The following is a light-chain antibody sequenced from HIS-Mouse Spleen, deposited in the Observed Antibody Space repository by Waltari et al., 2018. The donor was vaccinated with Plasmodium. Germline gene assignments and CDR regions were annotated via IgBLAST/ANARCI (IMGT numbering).Light chain of an antibody. V-gene: IGLV2-8*01. J-gene: IGLJ2*01. CDR3: SSYAGSNNLV. CDR2: EVS. CDR1: SSDVGGSNY. Sequence: QSALTQPPSASGSPGQSVTISCTGTSSDVGGSNYVSWYQQHPVKAPKLMIYEVSKRPSGVPDRFSGSKSGNTAALTVSGLQAEDEADYYCSSYAGSNNLVFGGGTKLTVL.